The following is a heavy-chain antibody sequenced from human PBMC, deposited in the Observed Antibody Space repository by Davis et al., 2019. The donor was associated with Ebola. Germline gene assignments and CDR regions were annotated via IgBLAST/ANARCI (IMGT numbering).Heavy chain of an antibody. J-gene: IGHJ4*02. D-gene: IGHD1-1*01. CDR2: VDGYGTTR. CDR1: GFSFSAVW. V-gene: IGHV3-7*03. Sequence: PGGSLRLSCVAPGFSFSAVWMNWARQAPGKGLEWVASVDGYGTTRHYADSVRGRFTVSRDNAQNLVFLQMSSLRADDTAVYFCTKDFNWNPFDSWGQGTRVTVSS. CDR3: TKDFNWNPFDS.